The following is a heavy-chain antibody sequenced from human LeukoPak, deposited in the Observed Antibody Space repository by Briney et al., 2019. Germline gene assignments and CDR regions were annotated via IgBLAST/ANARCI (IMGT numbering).Heavy chain of an antibody. D-gene: IGHD6-19*01. V-gene: IGHV3-74*01. J-gene: IGHJ4*02. CDR3: AREAGDVDFDY. Sequence: RGSPRLSCAASGFPFSSYWMQWVRQAPGKGLVWVSRINSDGSSTSYADSVKGRFTISRDNAKNTLYLQMNSLRAEDTAVYYCAREAGDVDFDYWGQGTLVTVSS. CDR2: INSDGSST. CDR1: GFPFSSYW.